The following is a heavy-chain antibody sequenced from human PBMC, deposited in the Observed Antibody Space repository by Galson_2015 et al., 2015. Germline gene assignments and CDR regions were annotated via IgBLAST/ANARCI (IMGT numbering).Heavy chain of an antibody. J-gene: IGHJ6*02. CDR1: GYTVSSNY. Sequence: SLRLSCAASGYTVSSNYMSWVRQTPGKGLEWVSVIYSGGSTYYADSVKDRFTISRDNSKNTLCLQMNSLRGEDTAVYYCAGADYGDSVGNYYYGMDVWGQGTTVTVSS. CDR2: IYSGGST. V-gene: IGHV3-66*02. D-gene: IGHD4-17*01. CDR3: AGADYGDSVGNYYYGMDV.